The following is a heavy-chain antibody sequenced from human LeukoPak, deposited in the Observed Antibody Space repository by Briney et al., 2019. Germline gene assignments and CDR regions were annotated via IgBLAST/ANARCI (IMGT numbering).Heavy chain of an antibody. CDR3: AELGITMIGGV. CDR1: GFIFSSHG. V-gene: IGHV3-48*04. CDR2: ISSSGSTI. Sequence: GGTLRLSCAASGFIFSSHGMNWVRQAPGKGLEGVSYISSSGSTIYYADSVKGRFTISRDNAKNSLYLQMNSLRAEDTAVYYCAELGITMIGGVWGKGTTVTISS. J-gene: IGHJ6*04. D-gene: IGHD3-10*02.